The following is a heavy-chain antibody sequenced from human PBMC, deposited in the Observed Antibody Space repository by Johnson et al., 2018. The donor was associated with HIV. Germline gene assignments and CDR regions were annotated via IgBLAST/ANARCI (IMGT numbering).Heavy chain of an antibody. CDR3: TRGPRENYLAAFDV. Sequence: QVQLVESGGGVVQPGRSLRLSCAASGFTFSSYGIHWVRQAPGKGLEWVAVIWYDGSNKYYADSVKGRFTISRDNAKNSLYLQMNSLKTEDTALYYCTRGPRENYLAAFDVWGQGTMVTVSS. CDR2: IWYDGSNK. V-gene: IGHV3-30*19. J-gene: IGHJ3*01. CDR1: GFTFSSYG. D-gene: IGHD2/OR15-2a*01.